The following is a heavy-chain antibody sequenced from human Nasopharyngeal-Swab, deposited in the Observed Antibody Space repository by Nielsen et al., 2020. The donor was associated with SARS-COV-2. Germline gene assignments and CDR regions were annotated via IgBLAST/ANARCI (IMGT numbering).Heavy chain of an antibody. Sequence: WIRQPPGKGLEWIGEIYHSGSTNYNPSLKSRVTISVDKSKNQFSLKLSSVTAADTAVYYCARGRGDIVVVVAAKTYYFDYWGQGTLVTVSS. CDR3: ARGRGDIVVVVAAKTYYFDY. D-gene: IGHD2-15*01. J-gene: IGHJ4*02. CDR2: IYHSGST. V-gene: IGHV4-4*02.